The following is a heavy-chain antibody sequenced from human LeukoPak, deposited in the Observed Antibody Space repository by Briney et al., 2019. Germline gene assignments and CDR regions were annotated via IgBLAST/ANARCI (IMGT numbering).Heavy chain of an antibody. CDR2: ISAYNRNT. V-gene: IGHV1-18*01. D-gene: IGHD3-3*01. CDR3: ARSRGGITIRNWFDS. J-gene: IGHJ5*01. CDR1: GYTFISYG. Sequence: GATLNVSCKASGYTFISYGINWVRQAPGQGLEWMARISAYNRNTNYAQTLQGRVNMNRDTPKNQAYMQLNTLRPNDTAEYYCARSRGGITIRNWFDSWGQGSLVTVSS.